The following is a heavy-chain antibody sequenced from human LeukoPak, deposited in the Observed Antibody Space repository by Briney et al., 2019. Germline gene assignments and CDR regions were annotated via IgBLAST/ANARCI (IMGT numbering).Heavy chain of an antibody. J-gene: IGHJ5*02. CDR2: ISAYSGNT. CDR1: GYTFTSYG. D-gene: IGHD6-13*01. V-gene: IGHV1-18*01. Sequence: GASVKVSCKASGYTFTSYGISWVRQAPGQGLEWMGWISAYSGNTNYAQKLQGRVTMTTDTSTSTAYMELRSLRSDDTAVYYCARVGPYRGSSSRLNWFDPWGQGTLVTVSS. CDR3: ARVGPYRGSSSRLNWFDP.